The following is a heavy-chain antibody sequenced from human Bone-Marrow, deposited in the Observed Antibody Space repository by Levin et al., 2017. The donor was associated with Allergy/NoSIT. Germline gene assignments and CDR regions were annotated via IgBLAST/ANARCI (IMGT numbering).Heavy chain of an antibody. Sequence: LSLTCAASGFTFSSYAMSWVRQAPGKGLEWVSAISGSGGSTYYADSVKGRFTISRDNSKNTLYLQMNSLRAEDTAVYYCAKDGGIAARPSDYWGQGTLVTVSS. D-gene: IGHD6-6*01. CDR1: GFTFSSYA. J-gene: IGHJ4*02. CDR3: AKDGGIAARPSDY. CDR2: ISGSGGST. V-gene: IGHV3-23*01.